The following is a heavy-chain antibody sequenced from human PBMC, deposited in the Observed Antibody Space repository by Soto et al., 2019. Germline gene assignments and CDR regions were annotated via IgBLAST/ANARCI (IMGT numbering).Heavy chain of an antibody. D-gene: IGHD3-9*01. Sequence: AGGSLRLSCAASGFTFSSYWMSWVRQAPGKGLEWVANIKQDESEKYYVDSVKGRFTISRDNAKNSLYVQMNSLRPEDTAVYYCVRLDIPMSDWSRRGLDVWGQGTTVTVSS. CDR1: GFTFSSYW. CDR2: IKQDESEK. CDR3: VRLDIPMSDWSRRGLDV. J-gene: IGHJ6*02. V-gene: IGHV3-7*01.